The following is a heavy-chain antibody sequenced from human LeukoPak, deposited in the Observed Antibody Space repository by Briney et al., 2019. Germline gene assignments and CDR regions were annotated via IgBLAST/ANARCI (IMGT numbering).Heavy chain of an antibody. D-gene: IGHD3-22*01. CDR1: GFTFSSYE. J-gene: IGHJ4*02. CDR2: ISSSGSTI. Sequence: GGSLRLSCAASGFTFSSYEMNWVRQAPGKGLEWVSYISSSGSTIYYADSVKGRFTISRDNAKNSLYLQMNSLRAEDTAVYYCARATSGVAVNLFDYWGQGTLVTVSS. V-gene: IGHV3-48*03. CDR3: ARATSGVAVNLFDY.